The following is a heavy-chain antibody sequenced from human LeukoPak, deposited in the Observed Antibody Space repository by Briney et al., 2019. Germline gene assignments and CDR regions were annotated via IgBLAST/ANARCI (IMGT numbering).Heavy chain of an antibody. J-gene: IGHJ3*02. V-gene: IGHV3-23*01. CDR1: GFTFSSYA. D-gene: IGHD6-13*01. CDR3: AKDRSSSYYGAFDI. Sequence: GGSLRLSCAASGFTFSSYAMSWVRQAPGKGLEWVSAISGSGGSTYDADSVKGRFTISRDNAKNSLYLQMNSLRAEDTAVYYCAKDRSSSYYGAFDIWGQGTMVTVSS. CDR2: ISGSGGST.